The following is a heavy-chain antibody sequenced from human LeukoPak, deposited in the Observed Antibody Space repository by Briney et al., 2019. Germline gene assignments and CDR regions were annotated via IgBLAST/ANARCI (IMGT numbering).Heavy chain of an antibody. CDR2: ISSSSSYI. D-gene: IGHD3-22*01. J-gene: IGHJ4*02. V-gene: IGHV3-21*01. Sequence: GGSLRLSCAASGFTFSSYSMNWVRQAPGKGLEWVSSISSSSSYIYYADSVKGRFTISRDNAQNSLYLQMSSLRAEDTAVYYCARHVVAVGFDYWGQGTLVTVSS. CDR1: GFTFSSYS. CDR3: ARHVVAVGFDY.